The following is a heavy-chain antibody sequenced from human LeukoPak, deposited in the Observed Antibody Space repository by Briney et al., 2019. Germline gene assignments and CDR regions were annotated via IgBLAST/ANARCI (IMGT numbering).Heavy chain of an antibody. D-gene: IGHD3-22*01. CDR2: VSESGSNR. V-gene: IGHV3-23*01. Sequence: PGGSLRLSCVVSGFTFTRYVMSWVRQPPGKGLEWVSSVSESGSNRYYADSVKGRFSISRDNSKNMLYLQMGSLRSEDTATYYCANRHDSSGYFFNYWGQGTLVTVSS. CDR1: GFTFTRYV. J-gene: IGHJ4*02. CDR3: ANRHDSSGYFFNY.